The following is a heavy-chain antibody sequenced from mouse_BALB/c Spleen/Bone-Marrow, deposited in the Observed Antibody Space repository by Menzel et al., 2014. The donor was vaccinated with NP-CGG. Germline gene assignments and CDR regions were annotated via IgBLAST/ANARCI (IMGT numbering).Heavy chain of an antibody. CDR3: TRGWRAMDY. V-gene: IGHV1S22*01. Sequence: LQQSGSGLVRPGASVKLSCKASGYTFTSYWMNWMKQRPGQGLEWIGNIYPGSGSSNYDEKFKSKATLTVDTSSSTAYMQLSSLTSEDSAVYYCTRGWRAMDYWGQGTSVTVSS. CDR1: GYTFTSYW. D-gene: IGHD2-3*01. J-gene: IGHJ4*01. CDR2: IYPGSGSS.